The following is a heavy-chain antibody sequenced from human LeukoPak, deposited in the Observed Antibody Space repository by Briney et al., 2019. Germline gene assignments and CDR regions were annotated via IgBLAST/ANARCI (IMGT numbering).Heavy chain of an antibody. J-gene: IGHJ4*02. Sequence: SETLSLTCTVSGYSISSGYYWGWIGQPPGKGLEWIGSIYHSGSTYYNPSLKSRVTISVDTSKNQFSLKLSSVTAADTAVYYCAREAQSGSSNGYWGQGTLVTVSS. V-gene: IGHV4-38-2*02. D-gene: IGHD4-11*01. CDR3: AREAQSGSSNGY. CDR2: IYHSGST. CDR1: GYSISSGYY.